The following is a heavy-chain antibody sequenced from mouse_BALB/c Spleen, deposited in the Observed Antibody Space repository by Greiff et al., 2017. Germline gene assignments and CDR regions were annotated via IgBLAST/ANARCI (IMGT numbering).Heavy chain of an antibody. Sequence: EVHLVESGPGLVKPSQSLSLTCSVTGYSITSGYYWNWIRQFPGNKLEWMGYISYDGSNNYNPSLKNRISITRDTSKNQFFLKLNSVTTEDTATYYCARGPYYYWYFDVWGAGTTVTVSA. CDR1: GYSITSGYY. CDR3: ARGPYYYWYFDV. V-gene: IGHV3-6*02. CDR2: ISYDGSN. J-gene: IGHJ1*01. D-gene: IGHD1-1*01.